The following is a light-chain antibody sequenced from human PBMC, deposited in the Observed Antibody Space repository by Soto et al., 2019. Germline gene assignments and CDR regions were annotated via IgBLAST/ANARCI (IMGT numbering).Light chain of an antibody. Sequence: QSVLAQPASVYGAPGQRVTISCTGSSSNIGSTYDVQWYQQLPGTAPKLLIHGNTNRPSGVPDRFSGSKSGTSASLAITGLQADDEADYYCQSYDDSLSVHYVFGTGTKVTVL. V-gene: IGLV1-40*01. CDR1: SSNIGSTYD. J-gene: IGLJ1*01. CDR3: QSYDDSLSVHYV. CDR2: GNT.